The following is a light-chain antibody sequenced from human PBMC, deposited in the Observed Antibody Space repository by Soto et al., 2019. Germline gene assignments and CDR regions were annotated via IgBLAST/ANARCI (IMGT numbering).Light chain of an antibody. CDR3: QQLNTFPFI. Sequence: DIQLTQSPSFLSASVGDRVTITCRASQAIDTYLAWYQQKPGKAPKLLIYAASLLQSGVPSRFSGSGSGTEFTLTINSLQPADFASYYCQQLNTFPFIFGQGTRLEIK. CDR1: QAIDTY. V-gene: IGKV1-9*01. J-gene: IGKJ5*01. CDR2: AAS.